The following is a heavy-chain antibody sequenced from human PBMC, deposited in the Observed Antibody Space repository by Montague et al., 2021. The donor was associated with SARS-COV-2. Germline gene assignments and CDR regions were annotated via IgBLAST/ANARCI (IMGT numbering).Heavy chain of an antibody. CDR2: IYHSGTT. Sequence: SETLSLTCTVSGDSITNNYYWGWIRQPPGKGLEWIGTIYHSGTTYYNPSLKSRVNISVDTSNNRFSLKLTSVTAADTAVYYCARRHIVASNRAFDYWGQGTLVTVSS. CDR3: ARRHIVASNRAFDY. J-gene: IGHJ4*02. CDR1: GDSITNNYY. V-gene: IGHV4-38-2*02. D-gene: IGHD2-21*01.